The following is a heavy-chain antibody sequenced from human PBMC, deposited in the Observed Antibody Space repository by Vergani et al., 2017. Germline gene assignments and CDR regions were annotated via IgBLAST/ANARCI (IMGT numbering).Heavy chain of an antibody. V-gene: IGHV3-23*04. CDR2: ISGSGGST. CDR3: AKGVYCSSTSCYEGRGYYYGMGV. D-gene: IGHD2-2*01. CDR1: GFTFSSYA. Sequence: QLVESGGGWVQPGGSLRLSCAASGFTFSSYAMSWVRQAPGKGLEWVSAISGSGGSTYYADSVKGRFTISRDNSKNTLYLQMNSLRAEDTAVYYCAKGVYCSSTSCYEGRGYYYGMGVWGQGTTVTFSS. J-gene: IGHJ6*02.